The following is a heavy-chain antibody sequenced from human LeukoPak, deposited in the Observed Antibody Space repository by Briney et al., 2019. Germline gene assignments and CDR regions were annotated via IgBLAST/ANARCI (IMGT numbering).Heavy chain of an antibody. CDR3: TRTPCLVAHAFYFDQ. J-gene: IGHJ4*02. CDR1: GYTFATYW. D-gene: IGHD2-2*01. Sequence: AGESLKISCKGFGYTFATYWIGWVRQMPGKGPEWMGTIYPSDSDTRYSPSFQGHVTISADKSITTAYLQWSSLKASDSAMYYCTRTPCLVAHAFYFDQWGRGTLVTVSS. V-gene: IGHV5-51*01. CDR2: IYPSDSDT.